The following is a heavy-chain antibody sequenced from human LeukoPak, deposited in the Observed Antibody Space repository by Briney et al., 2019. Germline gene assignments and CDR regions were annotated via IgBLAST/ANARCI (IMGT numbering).Heavy chain of an antibody. CDR1: GFTFDDYA. J-gene: IGHJ4*02. D-gene: IGHD4-23*01. CDR3: AKDRSLDGGNSNGYFDS. CDR2: ISGSAGST. V-gene: IGHV3-23*01. Sequence: GGSLRLSCVASGFTFDDYAMHWVRQAPGKGLEWVSIISGSAGSTYYADSVKGRFTISRDNSKNTLFLQMNSLRAEDTAVYYCAKDRSLDGGNSNGYFDSWGQGTLVTVSS.